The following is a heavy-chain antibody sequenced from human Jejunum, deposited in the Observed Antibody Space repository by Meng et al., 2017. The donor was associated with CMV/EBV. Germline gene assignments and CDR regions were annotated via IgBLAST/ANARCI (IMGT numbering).Heavy chain of an antibody. J-gene: IGHJ4*02. D-gene: IGHD4-23*01. Sequence: RLVRESGPGLVKPAGAMDPTGSVAGGPISWACTCGGWVRQPPRKGLEWIGSQCRADDNYYNPSLMGRVTISVATTKNQVSLKLTSVTAADTSIYYCVRHTFSGNPGGIDSWGQGILVTVSS. CDR2: QCRADDN. CDR3: VRHTFSGNPGGIDS. V-gene: IGHV4-39*01. CDR1: GGPISWACTC.